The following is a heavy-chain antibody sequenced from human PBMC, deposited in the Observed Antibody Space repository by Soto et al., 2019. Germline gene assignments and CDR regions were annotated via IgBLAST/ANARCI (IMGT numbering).Heavy chain of an antibody. V-gene: IGHV3-23*01. CDR3: AKVLKAVAGTYDY. CDR1: GFTFSIYA. J-gene: IGHJ4*02. CDR2: ISGSGDYT. D-gene: IGHD6-19*01. Sequence: EVQLLESGGGLVQPGGYLRLSCAASGFTFSIYAMSWVRQAPGKGLEWVSAISGSGDYTYYADSVKGQFAISRDNSKNTLYLQMNSLRAEDTAVYYCAKVLKAVAGTYDYWGQGTLVTVSS.